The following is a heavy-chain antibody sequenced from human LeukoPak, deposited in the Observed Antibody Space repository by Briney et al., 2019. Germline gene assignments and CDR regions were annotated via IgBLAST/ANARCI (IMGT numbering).Heavy chain of an antibody. CDR1: DGSISGYY. J-gene: IGHJ4*02. CDR3: ARANSGWYFFDY. D-gene: IGHD6-19*01. CDR2: IYYSGSA. V-gene: IGHV4-59*01. Sequence: SETLSLTCTVSDGSISGYYWSWIRQPPGKGLEYIGYIYYSGSASYNPFLKSRVTISVDTTKNQFSLELNSVTAADTAVYYCARANSGWYFFDYWGQGTLVTASS.